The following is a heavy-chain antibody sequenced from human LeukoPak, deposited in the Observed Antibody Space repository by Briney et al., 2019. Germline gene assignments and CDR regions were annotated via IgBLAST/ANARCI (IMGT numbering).Heavy chain of an antibody. CDR1: GFTFSTYA. Sequence: GKSLTLSCAASGFTFSTYAMHWVRQAPGKGLEWVAVMSYDGNNKYYADSVKGRFTISRDNSKNTLYLQMNSLGAVDTAVYYCARAFRYYDSAADDAFDIWGQGTTVTVSS. V-gene: IGHV3-30*01. CDR3: ARAFRYYDSAADDAFDI. D-gene: IGHD3-16*01. J-gene: IGHJ3*02. CDR2: MSYDGNNK.